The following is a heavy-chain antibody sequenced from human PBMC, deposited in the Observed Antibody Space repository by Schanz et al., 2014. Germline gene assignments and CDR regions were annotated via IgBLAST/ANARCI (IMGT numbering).Heavy chain of an antibody. CDR2: ISASGGTT. D-gene: IGHD6-25*01. V-gene: IGHV3-23*01. Sequence: EVQLLESGGGLVQPGGSLRLSCAASGFTFSAYAMTWVRQIPGKGLEWVSAISASGGTTHYAESVKGGFTISRDNSKNTLFLQQGSLRADDTTVSYCAESQGSGFDSWRQGTLVTVSS. J-gene: IGHJ4*02. CDR1: GFTFSAYA. CDR3: AESQGSGFDS.